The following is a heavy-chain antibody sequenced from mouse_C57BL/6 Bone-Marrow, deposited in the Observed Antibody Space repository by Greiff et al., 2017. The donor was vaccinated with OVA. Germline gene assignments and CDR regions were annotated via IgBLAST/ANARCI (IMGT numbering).Heavy chain of an antibody. Sequence: QVQLQQPGAELVMPGASVKLSCKASGYTFTSYWMHWVKQRPGQGLEWIGEIDPSDSYTNYNQKFKGKSTLTVDKSSSTAYMQLSSLTSEDSAVYYCARSGALWTTSPKDVDYWGQGTTLTVSS. V-gene: IGHV1-69*01. D-gene: IGHD2-1*01. J-gene: IGHJ2*01. CDR3: ARSGALWTTSPKDVDY. CDR2: IDPSDSYT. CDR1: GYTFTSYW.